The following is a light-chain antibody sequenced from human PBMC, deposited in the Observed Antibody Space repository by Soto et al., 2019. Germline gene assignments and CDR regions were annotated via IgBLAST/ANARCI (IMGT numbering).Light chain of an antibody. J-gene: IGKJ3*01. Sequence: EIVMTQSPATLSVSPGERATLSCRASQSVSGNLASYQQKPRQAPRLLIYAASTRATGIPARFSGSGSGTEFTRTIRSLQSEDFAVYYCQQYNNWPPITFGPGTKVDIK. CDR1: QSVSGN. CDR3: QQYNNWPPIT. CDR2: AAS. V-gene: IGKV3-15*01.